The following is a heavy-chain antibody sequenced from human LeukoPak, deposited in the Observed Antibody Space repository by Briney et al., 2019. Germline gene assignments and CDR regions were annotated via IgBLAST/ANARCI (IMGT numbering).Heavy chain of an antibody. CDR3: ARLAVWEADTPDYFDY. J-gene: IGHJ4*02. V-gene: IGHV3-53*01. CDR1: GFTVSSNY. D-gene: IGHD3-16*01. Sequence: GGSLRLSCAASGFTVSSNYMSWVRQAPGKGLEWVSVIYSGGSTYYADSVKGRFTISRDNSKNTLYLQMNSLRAEDTAVYYCARLAVWEADTPDYFDYWGQGTLVTVSS. CDR2: IYSGGST.